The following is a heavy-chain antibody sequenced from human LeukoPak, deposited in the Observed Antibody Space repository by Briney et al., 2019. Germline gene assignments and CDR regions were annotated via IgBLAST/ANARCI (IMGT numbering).Heavy chain of an antibody. J-gene: IGHJ5*02. CDR1: RFAFRSYS. Sequence: PGGSLRLTCAASRFAFRSYSMNWVGQAPGKGLERVSSISSSSSSIYYADSVKGRFTVSRDNAKNSLYLQMSSLRAEDTAVYYCAKGLGPSPFDPWGQGTLVTVSS. V-gene: IGHV3-21*04. D-gene: IGHD3-16*01. CDR3: AKGLGPSPFDP. CDR2: ISSSSSSI.